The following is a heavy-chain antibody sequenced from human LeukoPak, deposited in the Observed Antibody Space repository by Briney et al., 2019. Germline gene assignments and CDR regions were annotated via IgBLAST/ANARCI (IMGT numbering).Heavy chain of an antibody. J-gene: IGHJ6*03. CDR3: ARNLGYCSGGSCYYYYYMDV. CDR2: ISAYNGNT. V-gene: IGHV1-18*04. Sequence: ASVKVSCKASGYTFSVFYIHWLRQAPGQGLEWMGWISAYNGNTNYAQKLQGRVTMTTDTSTSTAYMELRSLRSDDTAVYYCARNLGYCSGGSCYYYYYMDVWGKGTTVTISS. D-gene: IGHD2-15*01. CDR1: GYTFSVFY.